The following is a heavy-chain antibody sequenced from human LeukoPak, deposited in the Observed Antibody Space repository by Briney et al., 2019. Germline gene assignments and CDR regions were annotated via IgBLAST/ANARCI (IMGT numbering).Heavy chain of an antibody. D-gene: IGHD4-17*01. Sequence: ASVKVSCKASGYTFTSYAMHWVRQAPGQRLEWMGWINAGNGNTKYSQKFQGRVTMTTDTTTSTAYMELRSLRSDDTAVYYCARDRDYGDYNTQDLFVYWGQGTLVTVSS. CDR3: ARDRDYGDYNTQDLFVY. CDR2: INAGNGNT. V-gene: IGHV1-3*01. CDR1: GYTFTSYA. J-gene: IGHJ4*02.